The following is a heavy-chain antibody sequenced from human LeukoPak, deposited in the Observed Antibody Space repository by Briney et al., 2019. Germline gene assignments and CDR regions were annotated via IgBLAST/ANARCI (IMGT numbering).Heavy chain of an antibody. Sequence: ASVKVSCKASGYTLTKYYIHWVRQAPGQGLKWMGVINPSGGSTSYAQKFQGRVTMTRDTSTSTVYMELSSLRSEGTAVYYCARSGSSGWYHFDLWGRGTLVTVSS. V-gene: IGHV1-46*01. J-gene: IGHJ2*01. D-gene: IGHD6-19*01. CDR3: ARSGSSGWYHFDL. CDR2: INPSGGST. CDR1: GYTLTKYY.